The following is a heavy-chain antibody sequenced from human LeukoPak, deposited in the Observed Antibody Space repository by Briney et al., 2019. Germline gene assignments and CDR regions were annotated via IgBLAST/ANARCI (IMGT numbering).Heavy chain of an antibody. D-gene: IGHD6-25*01. CDR1: GFTFSSCW. CDR2: INRDGSDS. J-gene: IGHJ3*02. V-gene: IGHV3-74*01. CDR3: ATVVGGYYPPVDGLGI. Sequence: GGSLRLSCAASGFTFSSCWMHWVRQAPGKGLLWVSRINRDGSDSSYADSVKGRFTISRDNAKNTLYLQMNSLRAEDTAVYYCATVVGGYYPPVDGLGIWGQGTMVTVSS.